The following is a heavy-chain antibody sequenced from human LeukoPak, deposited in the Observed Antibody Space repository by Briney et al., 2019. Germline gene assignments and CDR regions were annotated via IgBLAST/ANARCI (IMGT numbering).Heavy chain of an antibody. J-gene: IGHJ5*02. Sequence: GESLKISCKGSGYSFTSYWIGWVRQMPGKGPEWMGIIYPGESDTRYSPSFQGQVTISADKSISTAYLQWSSLKASDTAMYYCARQSWYSSSWDDPWGQRTLVTVSS. CDR2: IYPGESDT. D-gene: IGHD6-13*01. CDR1: GYSFTSYW. CDR3: ARQSWYSSSWDDP. V-gene: IGHV5-51*01.